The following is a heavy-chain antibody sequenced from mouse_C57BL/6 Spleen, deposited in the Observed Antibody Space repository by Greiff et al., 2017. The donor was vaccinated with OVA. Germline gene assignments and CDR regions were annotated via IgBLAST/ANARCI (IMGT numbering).Heavy chain of an antibody. CDR2: ISSGGSTT. D-gene: IGHD3-1*01. Sequence: EVQLVESGGGLVKPGGSLKLSCAASGFTFSDYGMHWVRQAPEKGLEWVAYISSGGSTTYYADTVKGRFTISRDNAKNTLFLQMTSLRAEETAMYYCARGATEAMDYWGQGTSVTVSS. CDR1: GFTFSDYG. J-gene: IGHJ4*01. CDR3: ARGATEAMDY. V-gene: IGHV5-17*01.